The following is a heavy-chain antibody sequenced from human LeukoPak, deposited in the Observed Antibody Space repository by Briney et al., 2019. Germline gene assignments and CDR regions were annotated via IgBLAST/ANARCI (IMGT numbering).Heavy chain of an antibody. Sequence: SETLSLTCAVYGGSFSGYYWSWIRQPAGKGLEWIGRIYTSGSTNYNPSLKSRVTISVDTSKNQFSLKLSSVTAADTAVYYCARDYGSGIFDYWGQGTLVTVSS. V-gene: IGHV4-4*07. CDR1: GGSFSGYY. CDR2: IYTSGST. CDR3: ARDYGSGIFDY. J-gene: IGHJ4*02. D-gene: IGHD1-26*01.